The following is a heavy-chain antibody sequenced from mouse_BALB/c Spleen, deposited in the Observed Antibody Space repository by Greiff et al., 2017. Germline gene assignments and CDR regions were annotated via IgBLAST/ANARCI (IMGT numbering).Heavy chain of an antibody. D-gene: IGHD3-1*01. V-gene: IGHV1S22*01. CDR1: GYTFTSYW. Sequence: LQQPGSELVRPGASVKLSCKASGYTFTSYWMHWVKQRPGQGLEWIGNIYPGSGSTNYDEKFKGKATLTADTSSSTAYMQLSSLTSEDSAVYFCARRVGLAGFDYWGQGTTLTVSS. J-gene: IGHJ2*01. CDR2: IYPGSGST. CDR3: ARRVGLAGFDY.